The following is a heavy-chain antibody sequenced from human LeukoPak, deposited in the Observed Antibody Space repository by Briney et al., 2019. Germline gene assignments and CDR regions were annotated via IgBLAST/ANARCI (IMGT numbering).Heavy chain of an antibody. CDR3: ARDTFVATLAGMDV. V-gene: IGHV4-4*02. Sequence: PSETLSLTCTVSGGSISSSNWWSWVRQPPGKGLEWIGEIYHSGSTNYNPSLKSRVTISVDKSKNQFSLKLSSVTAADTAVYYCARDTFVATLAGMDVWGQGTTVTVSS. CDR1: GGSISSSNW. CDR2: IYHSGST. D-gene: IGHD5-12*01. J-gene: IGHJ6*02.